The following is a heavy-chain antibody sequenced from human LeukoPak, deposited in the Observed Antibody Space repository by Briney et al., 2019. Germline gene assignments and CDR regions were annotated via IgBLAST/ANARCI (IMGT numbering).Heavy chain of an antibody. V-gene: IGHV4-34*01. CDR1: GGSISSDY. Sequence: PSETLSLTCTVSGGSISSDYWSWIRQPPGKGLEWIGEINHSGSTNYNPSLKSRVTISVDTSKNQFSLKLSSVTAADTAVYYCARGFYTYGDYYADYYYGMDVWGQGTTVTVSS. J-gene: IGHJ6*02. D-gene: IGHD4-17*01. CDR3: ARGFYTYGDYYADYYYGMDV. CDR2: INHSGST.